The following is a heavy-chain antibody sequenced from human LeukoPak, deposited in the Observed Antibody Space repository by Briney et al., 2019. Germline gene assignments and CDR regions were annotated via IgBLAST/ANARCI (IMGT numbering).Heavy chain of an antibody. D-gene: IGHD1-7*01. Sequence: GGSLRLSCAASGFTSSNYSMSWVRQAPGKGLEWVANIKQDGSEKYYVNSVKGRFTISRDNAKNSLYLQMNSLRAEDTAIYYCAREDDWNYEDYWGQGTLVTVSS. CDR3: AREDDWNYEDY. CDR1: GFTSSNYS. J-gene: IGHJ4*02. CDR2: IKQDGSEK. V-gene: IGHV3-7*01.